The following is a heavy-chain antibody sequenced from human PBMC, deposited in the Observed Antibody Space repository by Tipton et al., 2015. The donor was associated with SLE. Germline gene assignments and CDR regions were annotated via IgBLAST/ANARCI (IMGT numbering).Heavy chain of an antibody. CDR2: INTNTGNP. CDR1: GYTFTSYA. V-gene: IGHV7-4-1*02. J-gene: IGHJ3*02. D-gene: IGHD6-19*01. Sequence: QLVQSGAEVKKPGASVKVSCKASGYTFTSYAMNWVRQAPGQGLEWMGWINTNTGNPTYAQGFTGRFVFSLDTSVSTAYLQISSLKAEDAAVYYCARDMPSESCGWPNAFDIWGQGTMVTVSS. CDR3: ARDMPSESCGWPNAFDI.